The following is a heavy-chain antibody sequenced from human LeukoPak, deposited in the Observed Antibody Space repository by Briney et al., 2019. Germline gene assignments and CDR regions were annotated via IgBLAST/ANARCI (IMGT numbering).Heavy chain of an antibody. D-gene: IGHD3-22*01. CDR1: GYTFTSYG. J-gene: IGHJ4*02. CDR2: ISAYNGNT. V-gene: IGHV1-18*01. Sequence: GASVKVSCKASGYTFTSYGISWVRQAPGQGLEWMGWISAYNGNTNYAQKLQGRVTMTEDTSTDTAYMELSSLRSEDTAVYYCATGDDSSGYYEDYWGQGTLVTVSS. CDR3: ATGDDSSGYYEDY.